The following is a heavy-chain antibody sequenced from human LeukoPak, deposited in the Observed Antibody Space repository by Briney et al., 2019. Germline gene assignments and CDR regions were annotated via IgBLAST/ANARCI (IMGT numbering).Heavy chain of an antibody. D-gene: IGHD3-22*01. CDR3: AKAYHTDSSGYVDY. CDR2: ISYDATNT. CDR1: GFSLSSYG. J-gene: IGHJ4*02. Sequence: SGRSLRLSCAVSGFSLSSYGMHWVRQAPGRGLEWLAVISYDATNTYYADSVKGRFTISRDSSKSTLYLQMNSLRAASTAVYYCAKAYHTDSSGYVDYWGQGTLVTVSS. V-gene: IGHV3-30*18.